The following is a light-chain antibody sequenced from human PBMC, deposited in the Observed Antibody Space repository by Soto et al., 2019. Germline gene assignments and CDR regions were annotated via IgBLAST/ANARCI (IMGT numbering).Light chain of an antibody. Sequence: QSVLTQPPSVSGAPGQRVTISCTGSSSNIGAGYDVHWYQQLPGTAPKLLMYGNNNRPSGVPDRFSGSQSGTSASLAITGIQAEDEADYDCQDYDSSLSGSVFGGGTKLTVL. CDR1: SSNIGAGYD. CDR3: QDYDSSLSGSV. J-gene: IGLJ2*01. V-gene: IGLV1-40*01. CDR2: GNN.